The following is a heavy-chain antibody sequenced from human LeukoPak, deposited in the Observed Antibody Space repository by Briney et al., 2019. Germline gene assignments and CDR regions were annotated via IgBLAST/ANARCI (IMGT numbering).Heavy chain of an antibody. V-gene: IGHV1-2*06. CDR2: INPNSGGT. D-gene: IGHD2-15*01. J-gene: IGHJ4*02. Sequence: ASVTVSCKASGYTFTGYYMHWVRQAPGQGLEWMGRINPNSGGTNYAQKFQGRVTMTRDASISTAYMELSRLRSDDTAVYYCARDGTGYCSGGSCYSGASFDYWGQGTLVTVSS. CDR1: GYTFTGYY. CDR3: ARDGTGYCSGGSCYSGASFDY.